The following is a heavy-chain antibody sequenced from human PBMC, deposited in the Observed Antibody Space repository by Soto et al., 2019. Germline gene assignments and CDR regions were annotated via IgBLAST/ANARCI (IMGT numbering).Heavy chain of an antibody. Sequence: QVQLVESGGGVVQPGRSLRLSCAASGFTFSSYGMHWVRQAPGKGLEWVAVIWYDGSNKYYADSVKGRFTISRDNSKNTLYLQMNSLRAEDTAVYYCARQGGVVPAAIYNWFDPWGQGTLVTVSS. CDR3: ARQGGVVPAAIYNWFDP. CDR2: IWYDGSNK. CDR1: GFTFSSYG. J-gene: IGHJ5*02. V-gene: IGHV3-33*01. D-gene: IGHD2-2*01.